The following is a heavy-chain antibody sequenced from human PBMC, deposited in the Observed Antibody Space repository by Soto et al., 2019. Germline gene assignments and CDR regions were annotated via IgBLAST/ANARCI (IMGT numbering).Heavy chain of an antibody. D-gene: IGHD2-15*01. CDR2: FDPEDGET. J-gene: IGHJ4*02. V-gene: IGHV1-24*01. CDR3: ATEVRYGGNPLGD. CDR1: GYTVTELS. Sequence: ASVKVSCKVSGYTVTELSMHCVRRAPGKGLEWMGGFDPEDGETIYAQKFQGRVTMTEDTSTDTAYMELSSLRSEDTAVYYCATEVRYGGNPLGDWGQGTLVTVSS.